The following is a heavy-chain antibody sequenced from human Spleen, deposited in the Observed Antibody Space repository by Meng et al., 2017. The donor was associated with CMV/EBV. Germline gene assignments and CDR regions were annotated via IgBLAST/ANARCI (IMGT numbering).Heavy chain of an antibody. V-gene: IGHV5-51*01. J-gene: IGHJ5*02. D-gene: IGHD3-22*01. Sequence: YWIAWVRQMPGKGLEWMEMIYPGDSDIRYSPAFQGQVTFSADKSISTAYLQWSSLKASDTAMYYCARLDYLDSSGYRSRYHWFDPWGQGALVTVSS. CDR2: IYPGDSDI. CDR1: YW. CDR3: ARLDYLDSSGYRSRYHWFDP.